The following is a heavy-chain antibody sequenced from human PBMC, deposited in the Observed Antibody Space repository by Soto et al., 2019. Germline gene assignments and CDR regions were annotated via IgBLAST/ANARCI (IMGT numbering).Heavy chain of an antibody. CDR2: INHSGST. V-gene: IGHV4-34*01. CDR1: GGSFSGYY. D-gene: IGHD3-10*01. CDR3: ARVMVRGVIIWFDP. Sequence: SETLSLTCAVYGGSFSGYYWSWIRQPPGKGLEWIGEINHSGSTNYNPSLKSRVTISVDTSKNQFSLKLSSVTAADTAVYYCARVMVRGVIIWFDPWGQGTLVTVSS. J-gene: IGHJ5*02.